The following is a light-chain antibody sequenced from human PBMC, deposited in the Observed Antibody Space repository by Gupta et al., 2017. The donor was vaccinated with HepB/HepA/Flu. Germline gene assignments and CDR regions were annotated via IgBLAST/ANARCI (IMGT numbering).Light chain of an antibody. Sequence: SVLTQPPSASGTPGQRVTISSSGSSSNIGGNTVNWYQQLPGTAPKLLIYSNNQRPSGVPDRFSGSKSGTSASLAISGLQSEDEADYFCAAWDDSLNGWVFGGGTKLTAL. CDR2: SNN. J-gene: IGLJ3*02. CDR1: SSNIGGNT. CDR3: AAWDDSLNGWV. V-gene: IGLV1-44*01.